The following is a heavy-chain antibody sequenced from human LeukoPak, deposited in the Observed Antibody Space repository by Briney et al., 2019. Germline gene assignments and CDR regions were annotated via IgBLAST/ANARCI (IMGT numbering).Heavy chain of an antibody. CDR1: GDSVSSNSAA. J-gene: IGHJ4*02. D-gene: IGHD3-3*01. Sequence: SQTLSLTCALSGDSVSSNSAAWNWIRQSPSRGLEWLGRTYYRSKWYNDYAVSVKSRITINPDTSKNQFSLQLNSVTPEDTAVYYCAAYYDFWSGYRFDYWGQGTLVTVSS. CDR3: AAYYDFWSGYRFDY. CDR2: TYYRSKWYN. V-gene: IGHV6-1*01.